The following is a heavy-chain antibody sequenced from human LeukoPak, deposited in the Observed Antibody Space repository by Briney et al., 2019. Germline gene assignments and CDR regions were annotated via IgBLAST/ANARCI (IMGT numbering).Heavy chain of an antibody. J-gene: IGHJ4*02. V-gene: IGHV4-39*07. CDR3: ARVSGYCSDGVCRFDY. CDR2: IYSSGTA. Sequence: SETLSLTCTVSGGSISSSSYYWGWIRQPPGKGLEWIGIIYSSGTAYYNPSLKSRVTISVDTSKNQFSLNLNSVTAADTAVYYCARVSGYCSDGVCRFDYWGQGALVTVSS. CDR1: GGSISSSSYY. D-gene: IGHD2-8*01.